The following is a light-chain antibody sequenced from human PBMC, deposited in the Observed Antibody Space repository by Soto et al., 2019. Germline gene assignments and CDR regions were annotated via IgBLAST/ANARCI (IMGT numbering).Light chain of an antibody. CDR1: QSVSSN. Sequence: EIVMTQSPATLSVSPGGTATLSCRASQSVSSNVAWYQQTPGQPPRLLIYGASTRATGIPGRFSGSGSGTEFTLTISSLQSEDFAVYYCEKYGSSLSTFGQGSKL. J-gene: IGKJ2*02. CDR3: EKYGSSLST. V-gene: IGKV3-15*01. CDR2: GAS.